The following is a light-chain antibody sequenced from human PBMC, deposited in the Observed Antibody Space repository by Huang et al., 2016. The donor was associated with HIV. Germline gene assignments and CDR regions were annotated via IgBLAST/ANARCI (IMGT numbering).Light chain of an antibody. Sequence: IVLTQSPDTLSLSPGERATLSCRASQSVSTTYLAWYQQKPGQAPRLLIYGTSSRATCIPDRFSGSGSGTDFTLTITRLEPEDFAVYYCQQHGGSPITFGQGTRLEIK. J-gene: IGKJ5*01. V-gene: IGKV3-20*01. CDR1: QSVSTTY. CDR2: GTS. CDR3: QQHGGSPIT.